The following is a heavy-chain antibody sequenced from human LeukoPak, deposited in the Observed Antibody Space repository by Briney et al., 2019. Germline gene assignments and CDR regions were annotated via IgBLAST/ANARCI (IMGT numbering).Heavy chain of an antibody. CDR1: GGSFISSSYY. CDR2: FYYSGST. D-gene: IGHD4-23*01. Sequence: SQTLSLTCTVSGGSFISSSYYWGWIRQPPGKGLEWIGSFYYSGSTYYNPSLKSRVTISVDTSKNQFSLKLSSVTAADTAIYYCARIDGGHHLSPFDYWGQGTLVTVSS. J-gene: IGHJ4*02. CDR3: ARIDGGHHLSPFDY. V-gene: IGHV4-39*01.